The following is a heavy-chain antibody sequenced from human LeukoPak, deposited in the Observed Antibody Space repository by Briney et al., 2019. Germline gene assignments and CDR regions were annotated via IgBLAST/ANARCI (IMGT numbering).Heavy chain of an antibody. CDR3: AHAFGD. CDR1: GGTVSSYC. CDR2: IYPSGTT. D-gene: IGHD2-2*01. J-gene: IGHJ4*02. V-gene: IGHV4-4*07. Sequence: PSETLTLTCSVSGGTVSSYCRSWIRQPAGKGLEWIGRIYPSGTTHYNPSLKSRVTMSVDTSKNQFSLKLTSVTAADTAVYYCAHAFGDWGQGTLVTVSS.